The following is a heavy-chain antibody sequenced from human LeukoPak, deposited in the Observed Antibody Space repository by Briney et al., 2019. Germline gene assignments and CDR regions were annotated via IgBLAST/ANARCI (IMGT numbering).Heavy chain of an antibody. CDR1: GFTFSYYW. CDR3: ARDQAPKRGYSGYDSNYYYYYYMDV. J-gene: IGHJ6*03. V-gene: IGHV3-7*01. CDR2: IEQEGSDK. Sequence: PGGSLRLSCAASGFTFSYYWMSWVRQAPGKGLEWVANIEQEGSDKSYVDSVTGRFTISRDNARDSLYLQMNNLRAEDTAVYYCARDQAPKRGYSGYDSNYYYYYYMDVWGKGTTVTVSS. D-gene: IGHD5-12*01.